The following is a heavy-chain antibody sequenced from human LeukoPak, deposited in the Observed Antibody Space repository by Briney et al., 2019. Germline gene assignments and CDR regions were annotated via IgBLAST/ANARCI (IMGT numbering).Heavy chain of an antibody. V-gene: IGHV3-23*01. Sequence: GGSLRLSCAASGFTFSSYAMSWVRQAPGKGLEWVSAISGSGGSTYYADSVKGGFTISRDNSKNTLYLQMNSLRAEDTAVYYCASKGLLLWFGELLFPYWGQGTLVTVSS. CDR3: ASKGLLLWFGELLFPY. J-gene: IGHJ4*02. CDR1: GFTFSSYA. D-gene: IGHD3-10*01. CDR2: ISGSGGST.